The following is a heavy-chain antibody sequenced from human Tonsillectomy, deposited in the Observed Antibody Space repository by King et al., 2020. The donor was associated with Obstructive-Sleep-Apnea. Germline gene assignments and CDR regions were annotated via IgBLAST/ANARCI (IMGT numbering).Heavy chain of an antibody. CDR2: RYLGDDK. V-gene: IGHV2-5*02. D-gene: IGHD6-19*01. Sequence: ITLKESGPTLVKPTETLTLTCTFSGFSLSTSGGGGGGIRQPPGKTLEWLALRYLGDDKHYSPSLKGRLTITRDTSTNQVVLTMTNMDPVDTATYYCAQATVQWPLDYWGQGTLVTVSS. J-gene: IGHJ4*02. CDR3: AQATVQWPLDY. CDR1: GFSLSTSGGG.